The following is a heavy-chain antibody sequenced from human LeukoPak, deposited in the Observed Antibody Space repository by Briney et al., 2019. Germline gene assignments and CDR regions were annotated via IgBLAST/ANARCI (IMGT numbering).Heavy chain of an antibody. CDR2: ISYDGINK. CDR1: GFTFSNYA. D-gene: IGHD3-22*01. Sequence: GGSLRLSCPTSGFTFSNYAMHWVRQAPGKGLEWVAFISYDGINKYYGDSVKGRFTISRDNSKNTLYLQMNSLRADDTAVYYCAKDQGRNFYDSSGLDYWGQGTLVTVSS. CDR3: AKDQGRNFYDSSGLDY. V-gene: IGHV3-30*18. J-gene: IGHJ4*02.